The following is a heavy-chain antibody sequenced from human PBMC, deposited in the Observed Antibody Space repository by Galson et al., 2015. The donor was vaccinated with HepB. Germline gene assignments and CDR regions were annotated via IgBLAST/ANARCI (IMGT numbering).Heavy chain of an antibody. V-gene: IGHV6-1*01. CDR3: ARARVTMVRGVIITGRYGMDV. CDR2: TYYRSKWYN. CDR1: GDSVSSNSAA. Sequence: CAISGDSVSSNSAAWNWIRQSPSRGLEWLGRTYYRSKWYNDYAVSVKSRITINPDTSKNQFSLQLNSVTPEDTAVYYCARARVTMVRGVIITGRYGMDVWGQGTTVTVSS. D-gene: IGHD3-10*01. J-gene: IGHJ6*02.